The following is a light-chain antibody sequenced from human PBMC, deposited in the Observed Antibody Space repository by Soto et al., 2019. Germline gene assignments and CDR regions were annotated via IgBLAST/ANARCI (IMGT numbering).Light chain of an antibody. CDR1: NIGSKS. CDR2: YDS. J-gene: IGLJ1*01. V-gene: IGLV3-21*04. Sequence: SYELTQPPSVSVAPGKTARITCGGNNIGSKSVHWYQQKPGQAPVLVIYYDSDRPSGSPERFSGSNSGNTATLTISRVEAGDEADYYCQVWDSSSDHPVYVFGTGTKVTVL. CDR3: QVWDSSSDHPVYV.